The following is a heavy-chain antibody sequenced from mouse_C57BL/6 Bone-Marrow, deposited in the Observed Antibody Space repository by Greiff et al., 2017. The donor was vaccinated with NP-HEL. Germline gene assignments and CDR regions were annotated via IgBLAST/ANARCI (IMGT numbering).Heavy chain of an antibody. CDR1: GYTFTSYW. J-gene: IGHJ2*01. Sequence: VQLQQPGAELVKPGASVKLSCKASGYTFTSYWMHWVKQRPGQGLEWIGMIHPNRGSTNYNEKFKSKATLTVDKSSSTAYLQLSSLTSEDSAVYYCAIITTVVAHYFDYWGQGTTLTVSS. CDR2: IHPNRGST. V-gene: IGHV1-64*01. D-gene: IGHD1-1*01. CDR3: AIITTVVAHYFDY.